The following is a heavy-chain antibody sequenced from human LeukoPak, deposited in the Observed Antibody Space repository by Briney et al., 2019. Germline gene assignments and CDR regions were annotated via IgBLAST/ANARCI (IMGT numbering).Heavy chain of an antibody. CDR3: ARARDYGSGKANAFDI. D-gene: IGHD3-10*01. J-gene: IGHJ3*02. Sequence: GGSLRLSCAASGFTVSSNYMSWVRKAPGKGLEWVSVIYSGGSTYYADSVKGRFTISRDNAENSLYLQMNSLRAEDTAVYYCARARDYGSGKANAFDIWGQGTMVTVSS. CDR2: IYSGGST. CDR1: GFTVSSNY. V-gene: IGHV3-53*01.